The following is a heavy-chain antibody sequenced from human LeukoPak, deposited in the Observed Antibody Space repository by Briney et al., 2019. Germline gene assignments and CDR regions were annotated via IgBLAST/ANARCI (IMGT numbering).Heavy chain of an antibody. CDR1: GFTFSSYA. J-gene: IGHJ4*02. V-gene: IGHV3-23*01. D-gene: IGHD1-26*01. CDR3: AKRRELSTFNDY. CDR2: ISGSGGST. Sequence: GGSLRLSCAASGFTFSSYAMSWVRQAPGKGLEWVSAISGSGGSTFYADSVKGRFTISRDNSKNTLYLQMNSLRAEDTAVYYCAKRRELSTFNDYWGQGTLVTVSS.